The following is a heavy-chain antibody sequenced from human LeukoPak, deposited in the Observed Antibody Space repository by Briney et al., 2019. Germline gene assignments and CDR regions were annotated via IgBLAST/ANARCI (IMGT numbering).Heavy chain of an antibody. CDR3: AKDNSAHYYYDSSGPIDY. Sequence: GGSLRLSCAASGFTFSSYAMSWVRQAPGKGLEWVSAISGSGGSTYYADSVKGRFTISRDNSKNSLYLQMNSLRTEDTALYYCAKDNSAHYYYDSSGPIDYWGQGTLVTVSS. CDR2: ISGSGGST. D-gene: IGHD3-22*01. CDR1: GFTFSSYA. V-gene: IGHV3-23*01. J-gene: IGHJ4*02.